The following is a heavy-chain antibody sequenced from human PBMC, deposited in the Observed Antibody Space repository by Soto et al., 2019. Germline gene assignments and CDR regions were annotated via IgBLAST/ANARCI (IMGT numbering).Heavy chain of an antibody. Sequence: SETLSLTCSVSGVSISSYFWSWIRQAPGRGLEWIGYTYHRGSTNYSPSLKSRVAISLDTSENQFSLKVNSVTTADTAVYYCARIGGYHGPLDYWGQGTPVTVSS. CDR1: GVSISSYF. V-gene: IGHV4-59*01. CDR2: TYHRGST. J-gene: IGHJ4*02. D-gene: IGHD6-25*01. CDR3: ARIGGYHGPLDY.